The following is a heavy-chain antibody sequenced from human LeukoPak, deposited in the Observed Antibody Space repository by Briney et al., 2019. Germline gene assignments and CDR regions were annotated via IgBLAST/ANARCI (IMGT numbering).Heavy chain of an antibody. V-gene: IGHV3-30*03. CDR1: GFTFSSYG. J-gene: IGHJ4*02. D-gene: IGHD1-26*01. CDR2: ISYDGSNK. CDR3: ARDTELDY. Sequence: PGGSLRLSCAASGFTFSSYGMHWVRQAPGKGLEWVAVISYDGSNKYYADSVKGRFTISRDNAKNSLYLQMNSLRAEDTAMYYCARDTELDYWGQGTLVTVSS.